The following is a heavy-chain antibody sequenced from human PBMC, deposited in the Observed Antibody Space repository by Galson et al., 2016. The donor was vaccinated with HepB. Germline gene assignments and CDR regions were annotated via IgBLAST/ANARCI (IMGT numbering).Heavy chain of an antibody. CDR2: IYQGETA. J-gene: IGHJ4*02. CDR1: GVSITSGGFS. CDR3: ARGTYDFWSGFSPTEYYFDY. Sequence: TLSLTCAVSGVSITSGGFSWHWIRQPPGKGLEWIGYIYQGETAYYTPSLRSRVTMALHRTNNLFSLKLSSVTAADTAVYYCARGTYDFWSGFSPTEYYFDYWGQGALVAVSS. V-gene: IGHV4-30-2*01. D-gene: IGHD3-3*01.